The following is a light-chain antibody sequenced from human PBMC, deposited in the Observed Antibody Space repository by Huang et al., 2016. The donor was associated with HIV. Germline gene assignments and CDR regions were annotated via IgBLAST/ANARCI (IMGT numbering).Light chain of an antibody. CDR1: QRIRRY. Sequence: DIQMTQSPSSLSASVGDRVTITCRASQRIRRYLNWYQQKPGKAPKRLSYAASHLQNGVPSRVSGSGSGTDFTLSISSLQPEDFATYYCQQSYSIPFTFGPGTKVDIK. CDR3: QQSYSIPFT. CDR2: AAS. J-gene: IGKJ3*01. V-gene: IGKV1-39*01.